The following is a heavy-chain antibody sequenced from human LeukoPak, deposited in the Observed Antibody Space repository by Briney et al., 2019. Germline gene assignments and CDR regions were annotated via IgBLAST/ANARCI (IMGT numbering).Heavy chain of an antibody. J-gene: IGHJ5*02. CDR1: GGSISSYY. CDR2: IYYSGST. D-gene: IGHD4-17*01. Sequence: SETLSLTCTVSGGSISSYYWSWIRQPPGKGLEWIGYIYYSGSTNYNPSLKSRVTISVDTSKNQFSLKLSSVTAADTAVYYCARDRGYDYGDYVFDPWGQGTLVTVSS. CDR3: ARDRGYDYGDYVFDP. V-gene: IGHV4-59*01.